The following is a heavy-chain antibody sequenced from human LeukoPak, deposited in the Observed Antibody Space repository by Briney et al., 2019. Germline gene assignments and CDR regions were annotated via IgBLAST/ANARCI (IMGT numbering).Heavy chain of an antibody. CDR1: GGTFSSYA. Sequence: AASVKVSCKASGGTFSSYAISWVRQAPGQGLEWMGRIIPILGIANYAQKFQGRVTITADKSTSTAYMELSSLRSEDTAVYYCARPDTATLAPYFDYWGQGTLVTVSS. CDR3: ARPDTATLAPYFDY. J-gene: IGHJ4*02. V-gene: IGHV1-69*04. D-gene: IGHD5-18*01. CDR2: IIPILGIA.